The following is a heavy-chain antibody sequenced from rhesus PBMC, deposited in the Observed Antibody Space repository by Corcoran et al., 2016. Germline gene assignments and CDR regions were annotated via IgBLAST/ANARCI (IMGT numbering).Heavy chain of an antibody. Sequence: QLQLQESGPGLVKPSETLSLRCAVSGGSLRSNYWRWIRHPPWTGLEWIGRISASGGNTDNNPSLKSRVTISTDTSENQLSLKVTSVTAADTAVYYCARGVDYSSSPKGAFDFWGQGLRVTVSS. CDR2: ISASGGNT. J-gene: IGHJ3*01. CDR1: GGSLRSNY. D-gene: IGHD4-4*01. V-gene: IGHV4-173*01. CDR3: ARGVDYSSSPKGAFDF.